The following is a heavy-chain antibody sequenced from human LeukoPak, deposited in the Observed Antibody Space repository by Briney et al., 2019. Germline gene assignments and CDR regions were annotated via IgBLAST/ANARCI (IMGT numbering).Heavy chain of an antibody. D-gene: IGHD5-18*01. CDR3: ARGIPSRI. CDR2: IYHSGST. Sequence: PSQTLSLTCAVSGGSISSGGYSWSWIRQPPGKGLEWIGYIYHSGSTYYNPSLKSRVTISVDRSKNQFSLKLSSVTAADTAVYYCARGIPSRIWGQGTPVTVSS. CDR1: GGSISSGGYS. V-gene: IGHV4-30-2*01. J-gene: IGHJ4*02.